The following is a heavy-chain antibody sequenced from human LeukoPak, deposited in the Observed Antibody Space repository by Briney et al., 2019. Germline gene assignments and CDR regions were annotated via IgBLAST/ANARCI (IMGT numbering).Heavy chain of an antibody. CDR2: MDPTGSQK. J-gene: IGHJ4*02. CDR3: AIWTSGNY. D-gene: IGHD1-1*01. CDR1: QFTFNGSW. Sequence: PGGSLRLSCADSQFTFNGSWMNWVRQAPGKGVEWVANMDPTGSQKRYADSVKGRFTIAKDNPGASLYLDMHSLRAEDTAIYYCAIWTSGNYWGQGTLVTVSS. V-gene: IGHV3-7*01.